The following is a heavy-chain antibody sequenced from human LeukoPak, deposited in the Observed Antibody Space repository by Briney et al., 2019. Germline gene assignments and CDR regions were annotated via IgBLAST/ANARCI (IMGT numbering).Heavy chain of an antibody. CDR2: NYYSGST. Sequence: SETLSLTCTVSGGSISNYYWGWIRQPPGKGLEWIGYNYYSGSTNYNPSLKSRVTISVDTAKNQFCLKLRSVTAADTAAYYCARGNEGLDYWGQGTLVTVSS. CDR3: ARGNEGLDY. D-gene: IGHD1-1*01. J-gene: IGHJ4*02. V-gene: IGHV4-59*01. CDR1: GGSISNYY.